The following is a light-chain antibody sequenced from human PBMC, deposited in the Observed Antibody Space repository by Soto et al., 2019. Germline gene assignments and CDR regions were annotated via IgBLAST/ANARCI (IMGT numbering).Light chain of an antibody. Sequence: QSVLTQPASVSGSPEQSITISCTGTSSDVGSYNLVSWYQQHPGKAPKVMIYEATKRPSGIPDRFSGSKSGTSGTLDITGLQTGDEADYYCATWDGSLPGEVFGGGTKLTVL. CDR1: SSDVGSYNL. J-gene: IGLJ2*01. V-gene: IGLV2-14*02. CDR3: ATWDGSLPGEV. CDR2: EAT.